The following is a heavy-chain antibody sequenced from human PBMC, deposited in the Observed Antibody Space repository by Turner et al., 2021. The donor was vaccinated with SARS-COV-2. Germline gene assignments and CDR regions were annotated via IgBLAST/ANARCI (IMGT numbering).Heavy chain of an antibody. Sequence: QVQLVESGGGVVHPGRSLRLSCEASGFTFSNHGMHWARQAPGKGLEWVTIIWNYGSNKYYTDSVRGRFTISRDNSKNTLYLQMNSLRAEDTAVYYCARGCGGSSGCFLIDYWGQGTLVTVSS. CDR2: IWNYGSNK. CDR1: GFTFSNHG. D-gene: IGHD6-19*01. J-gene: IGHJ4*02. CDR3: ARGCGGSSGCFLIDY. V-gene: IGHV3-33*01.